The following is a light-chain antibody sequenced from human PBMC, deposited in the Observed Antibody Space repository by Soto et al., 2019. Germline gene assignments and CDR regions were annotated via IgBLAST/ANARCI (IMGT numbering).Light chain of an antibody. V-gene: IGLV3-21*02. Sequence: SYELTQPPSVSVAPGQTARITCGGTNIGSKSVHWYQQKPGQAPVLVVYADSDRPSGIPERFSGSNSGNTATLTISRVEAGDEADYYCQVWDSSSDHGVFGGGTKLTVL. CDR2: ADS. CDR3: QVWDSSSDHGV. J-gene: IGLJ3*02. CDR1: NIGSKS.